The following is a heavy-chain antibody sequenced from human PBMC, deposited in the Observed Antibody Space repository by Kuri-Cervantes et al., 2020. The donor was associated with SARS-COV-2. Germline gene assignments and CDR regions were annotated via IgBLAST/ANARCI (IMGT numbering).Heavy chain of an antibody. CDR3: ARDLAYDSSGYAFDY. J-gene: IGHJ4*02. Sequence: SETLSLTCTVSGGSISSGSYYWSWIRQPAGKGLEWIGRIYTSGSTNYNPPLKSRVTISVDTSKNQFSLKLSSVTAADTAVYYCARDLAYDSSGYAFDYWGQGTLVTVSS. CDR2: IYTSGST. V-gene: IGHV4-61*02. D-gene: IGHD3-22*01. CDR1: GGSISSGSYY.